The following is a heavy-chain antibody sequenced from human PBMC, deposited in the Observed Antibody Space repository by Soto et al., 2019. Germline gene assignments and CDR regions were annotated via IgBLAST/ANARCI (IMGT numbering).Heavy chain of an antibody. CDR3: ARGRRTTVTIDY. CDR2: IYYSGST. D-gene: IGHD4-17*01. J-gene: IGHJ4*02. V-gene: IGHV4-59*12. Sequence: SETLSLTCTVSGGSISSYYWSWIRQPTGKGLEWIGYIYYSGSTNYNPSLKSRVTISVDTSKNQFSLKLSSVTAADTAVYYGARGRRTTVTIDYWGQGTLVTVSS. CDR1: GGSISSYY.